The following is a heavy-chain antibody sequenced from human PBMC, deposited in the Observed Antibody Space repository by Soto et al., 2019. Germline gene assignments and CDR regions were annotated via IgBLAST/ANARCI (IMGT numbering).Heavy chain of an antibody. V-gene: IGHV3-23*01. Sequence: GGSLGSPLPASGSFFRVHPLSWANKPQGKGLEWGSAVTAAGDNTYYADSVKGRFTISRDNSKNTLYLQMNSLRPEDTAAYYCAKDRVTVAGTEGYWGQGTLVTVSS. CDR3: AKDRVTVAGTEGY. CDR2: VTAAGDNT. CDR1: GSFFRVHP. J-gene: IGHJ4*02. D-gene: IGHD6-19*01.